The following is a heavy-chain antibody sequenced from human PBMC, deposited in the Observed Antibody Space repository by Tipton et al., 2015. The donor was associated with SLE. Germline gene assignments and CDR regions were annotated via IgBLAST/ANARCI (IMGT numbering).Heavy chain of an antibody. D-gene: IGHD6-6*01. CDR2: MNPNSGNT. CDR3: ARKSRSSSSSIDY. J-gene: IGHJ4*02. Sequence: QLMQSGAEVKKPGASVKVSCKASGYTFTSYDINWVRQATGQGLEWMGWMNPNSGNTGYAQKFQGRVTITRNTSISTAHMELSSLRSEDTAVYYCARKSRSSSSSIDYWGQGTLVTVSS. V-gene: IGHV1-8*03. CDR1: GYTFTSYD.